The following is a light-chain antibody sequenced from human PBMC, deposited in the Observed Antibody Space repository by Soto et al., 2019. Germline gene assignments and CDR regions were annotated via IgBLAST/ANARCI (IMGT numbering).Light chain of an antibody. CDR1: SSDVGNYNS. CDR2: EVT. J-gene: IGLJ1*01. CDR3: SSYTTSNTDA. V-gene: IGLV2-18*02. Sequence: QSALTQPPSVSGSPGQSVTISGTGTSSDVGNYNSVSWYQQPPGTVPNLMIYEVTNRPSGVPARFPGSKSGNTASLAISGLQPEDEADYYCSSYTTSNTDAFGTGTKLTVL.